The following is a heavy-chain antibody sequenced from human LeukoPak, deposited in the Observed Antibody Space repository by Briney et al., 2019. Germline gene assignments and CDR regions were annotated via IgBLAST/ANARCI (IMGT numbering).Heavy chain of an antibody. Sequence: ASVKVSCKASGYTLTCYYMHWVRQAPGQGLEWMGRINPNSGGTNYAQKFQGRVTMNRDTSISTAYMELSRLRSDDTAVYYCASHGPGYSYGCPYWGQGTLVTVSS. CDR1: GYTLTCYY. CDR3: ASHGPGYSYGCPY. D-gene: IGHD5-18*01. V-gene: IGHV1-2*06. CDR2: INPNSGGT. J-gene: IGHJ4*02.